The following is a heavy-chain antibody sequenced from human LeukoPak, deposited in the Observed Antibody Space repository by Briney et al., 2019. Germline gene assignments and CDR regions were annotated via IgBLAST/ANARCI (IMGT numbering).Heavy chain of an antibody. CDR2: IYYTGST. Sequence: SETLSLTCAVSGYSISSGYYWAWIRQSPGKGLEWIGSIYYTGSTYYNPSLKSRVTISVDTSKNQFSLKLSSVTAADTAVYYCAGRPYSSSSPGPGPPSYWGQGTLVTVSS. D-gene: IGHD6-6*01. V-gene: IGHV4-38-2*01. J-gene: IGHJ4*02. CDR1: GYSISSGYY. CDR3: AGRPYSSSSPGPGPPSY.